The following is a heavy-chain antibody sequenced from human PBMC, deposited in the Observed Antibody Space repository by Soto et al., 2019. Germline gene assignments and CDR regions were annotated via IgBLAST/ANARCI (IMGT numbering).Heavy chain of an antibody. CDR3: ARYGYRTDGYFDY. V-gene: IGHV1-46*02. CDR1: GYTFKNYG. CDR2: INPSGGST. Sequence: ASVKVSCKASGYTFKNYGFTWVRQAPGQGLEWMGWINPSGGSTGYAQKFQGRVTMTRDTSTSTVYMELSSLRSEDTVVYYCARYGYRTDGYFDYWGLGTLVTVSS. J-gene: IGHJ4*02. D-gene: IGHD5-18*01.